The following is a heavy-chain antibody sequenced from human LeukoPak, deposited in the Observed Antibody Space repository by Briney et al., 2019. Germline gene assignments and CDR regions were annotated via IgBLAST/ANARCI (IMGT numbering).Heavy chain of an antibody. CDR2: IKTDGSEK. Sequence: GGSLRLSCEGSGFTFSNYWTGWVRQAPGKGLQWVANIKTDGSEKYYVDSVKGRFTISRDNAKNSLYLQMNSLRAEDTAVYHCARGVAAGRSKSYYFEYWGQGTLVTVSS. J-gene: IGHJ4*02. D-gene: IGHD6-13*01. V-gene: IGHV3-7*01. CDR1: GFTFSNYW. CDR3: ARGVAAGRSKSYYFEY.